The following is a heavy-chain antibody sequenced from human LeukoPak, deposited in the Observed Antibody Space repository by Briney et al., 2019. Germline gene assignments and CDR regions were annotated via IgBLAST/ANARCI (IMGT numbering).Heavy chain of an antibody. Sequence: SVKVSCKASGGTFSSYAISWVRQAPGQGLEWMGRIIPVFATANYGHKFQGRLTITADMSTSTAYMELTSLTSKDTAVYYCARDPNYADDEGRFDPWGQGTLVTVSS. CDR1: GGTFSSYA. J-gene: IGHJ5*02. CDR2: IIPVFATA. V-gene: IGHV1-69*06. D-gene: IGHD4-17*01. CDR3: ARDPNYADDEGRFDP.